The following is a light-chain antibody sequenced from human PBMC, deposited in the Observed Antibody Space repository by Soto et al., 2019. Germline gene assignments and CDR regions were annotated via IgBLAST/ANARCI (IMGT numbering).Light chain of an antibody. J-gene: IGKJ4*01. V-gene: IGKV3-20*01. CDR2: DAS. CDR1: QSVSSSY. CDR3: LQFSSYPLT. Sequence: EIVLTHSPGTLSFSPWERSTLSFRSSQSVSSSYLAWYQQKPGQAPRLLIYDASNRATGIPARFSGSGSGTDFTLTISGLQSEDFAVYYCLQFSSYPLTFGGGTKVDI.